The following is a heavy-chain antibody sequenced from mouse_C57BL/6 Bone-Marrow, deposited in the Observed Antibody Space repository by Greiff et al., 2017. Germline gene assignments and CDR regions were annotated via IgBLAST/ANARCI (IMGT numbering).Heavy chain of an antibody. Sequence: VQLQQSVAELVRPGASVKLSCTASGFNIKNTYMQWVKQRPEQGLEWIGRIDPANGNTKYAPKFQGKVTITADTSSNTAYLQLSSLTSEDTAIYYCAWWFYYAMDYWGQGTSVTVSS. D-gene: IGHD1-1*02. V-gene: IGHV14-3*01. J-gene: IGHJ4*01. CDR2: IDPANGNT. CDR3: AWWFYYAMDY. CDR1: GFNIKNTY.